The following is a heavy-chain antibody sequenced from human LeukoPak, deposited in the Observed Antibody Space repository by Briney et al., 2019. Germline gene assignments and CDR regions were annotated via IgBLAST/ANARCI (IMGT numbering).Heavy chain of an antibody. CDR1: GFTFSSYS. CDR2: FTGDSSYR. CDR3: AREIPCAAAPPALDH. Sequence: GWSLRLCCASSGFTFSSYSMNLVRQAPGKGLELVSIFTGDSSYRYYADSVKGRFIISRDNAKNPLYLQMNRLRGEDTAVYYCAREIPCAAAPPALDHWRQGTLVTDCS. V-gene: IGHV3-21*01. J-gene: IGHJ4*02. D-gene: IGHD6-13*01.